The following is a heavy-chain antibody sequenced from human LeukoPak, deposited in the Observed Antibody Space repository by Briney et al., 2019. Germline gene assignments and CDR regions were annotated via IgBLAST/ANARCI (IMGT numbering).Heavy chain of an antibody. Sequence: SETLSLTCAIYGGSFSGYYWTWIRQPPVKGLEWIGEIDHSGRTNYNSSLKSRVTISIDTSRNQFSLSLSSVTAADTAVYYCARHKGYSISSGVDSWGQGTLVTVSS. CDR2: IDHSGRT. V-gene: IGHV4-34*01. J-gene: IGHJ4*02. CDR1: GGSFSGYY. CDR3: ARHKGYSISSGVDS. D-gene: IGHD6-6*01.